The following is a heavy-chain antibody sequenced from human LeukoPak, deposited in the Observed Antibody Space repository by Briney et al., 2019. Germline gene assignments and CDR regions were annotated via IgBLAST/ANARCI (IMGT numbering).Heavy chain of an antibody. V-gene: IGHV3-11*01. D-gene: IGHD5-18*01. J-gene: IGHJ4*02. CDR2: ISSSGSTI. Sequence: PGGSLRLSCAASGFTFSDYYMSWIRQAPGKGLERVSYISSSGSTIYYADSVKGRFTISRDNAKNSLYLQMNSLRAEDTAVYYCARDRDTAMVYFDYWGQGTLVTVSS. CDR1: GFTFSDYY. CDR3: ARDRDTAMVYFDY.